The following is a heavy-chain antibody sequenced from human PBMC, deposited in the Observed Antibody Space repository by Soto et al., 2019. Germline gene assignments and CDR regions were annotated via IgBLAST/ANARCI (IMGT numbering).Heavy chain of an antibody. Sequence: ASVKVSCKVSGYTLTELSMHWVRQAPGKGLEWIGGFDPEDGETIYAQKYQGRVTMTEDTSTDTAYMELSSMRSEDTAVYYCATESFGSLGAYFDYWGQGTLVTVSS. V-gene: IGHV1-24*01. CDR2: FDPEDGET. CDR1: GYTLTELS. J-gene: IGHJ4*02. D-gene: IGHD1-26*01. CDR3: ATESFGSLGAYFDY.